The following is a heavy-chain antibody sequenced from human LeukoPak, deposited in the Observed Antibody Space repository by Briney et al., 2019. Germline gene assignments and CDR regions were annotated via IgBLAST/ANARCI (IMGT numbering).Heavy chain of an antibody. Sequence: PSETLSLTCTVSGGSISSYYWSWIRQPAGKGLEWIGRIYTSGSTNYNPSLKSRVTMSVDTSKNQFSLKLSSVTAADTAVYYCVRGPDHYYYYYMDVWGKGTTVTVSS. J-gene: IGHJ6*03. D-gene: IGHD1-14*01. CDR3: VRGPDHYYYYYMDV. CDR2: IYTSGST. CDR1: GGSISSYY. V-gene: IGHV4-4*07.